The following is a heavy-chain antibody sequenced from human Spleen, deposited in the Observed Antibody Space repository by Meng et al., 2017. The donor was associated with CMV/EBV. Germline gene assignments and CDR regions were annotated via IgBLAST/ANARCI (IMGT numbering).Heavy chain of an antibody. CDR3: ARDIVPGYYYGPDV. D-gene: IGHD2-15*01. CDR1: GFTFSTYW. V-gene: IGHV3-74*03. CDR2: ISSDVTKT. J-gene: IGHJ6*02. Sequence: GGSLRLSCVASGFTFSTYWMDWVRQAPGEGLVWVSRISSDVTKTTYADFVKGRFTISRDNAKNTLYLQMNSLRVEDTAVYYCARDIVPGYYYGPDVWGQGTTVTVSS.